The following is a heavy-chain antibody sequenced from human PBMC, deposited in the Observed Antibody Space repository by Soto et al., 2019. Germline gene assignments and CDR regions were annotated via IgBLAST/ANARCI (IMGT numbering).Heavy chain of an antibody. J-gene: IGHJ4*02. D-gene: IGHD3-22*01. V-gene: IGHV1-18*04. Sequence: ASVKVSCKASGYTFTSYGISWVRQAPGQGLEWMGWVSAYNGNTNYAQKLQGRVTMTTDTSTSTAYMELRSLRSDDTAVYYCARTYYYDSSGYYPFDYWGQGXLVTVYS. CDR1: GYTFTSYG. CDR2: VSAYNGNT. CDR3: ARTYYYDSSGYYPFDY.